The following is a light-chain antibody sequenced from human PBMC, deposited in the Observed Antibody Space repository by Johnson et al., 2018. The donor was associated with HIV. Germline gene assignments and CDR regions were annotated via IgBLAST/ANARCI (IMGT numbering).Light chain of an antibody. CDR2: DND. Sequence: SVLTQPPSLSAAPGQTVTISCFGSDSNIGNNYVSWYQQVPGTAPKLLIYDNDKRPSGIPDRFSGSKSGTSATLGITGLQTGDEADYYCETWDSSLSGVFGTGTKVTVL. CDR3: ETWDSSLSGV. V-gene: IGLV1-51*01. J-gene: IGLJ1*01. CDR1: DSNIGNNY.